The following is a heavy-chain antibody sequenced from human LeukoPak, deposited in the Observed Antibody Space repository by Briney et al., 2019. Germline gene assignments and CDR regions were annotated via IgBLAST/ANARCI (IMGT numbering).Heavy chain of an antibody. CDR2: IYTSGST. CDR1: GGSISSGSYY. Sequence: SQTLSLTCTVSGGSISSGSYYWSWIRQPAGKGLEWIWRIYTSGSTNYNPSLKSRVTISVDTSKNQFSLKLSSVTAADTAVYYCARSLSGSGSYGAFDIWGQGTMVTVSS. J-gene: IGHJ3*02. D-gene: IGHD3-10*01. V-gene: IGHV4-61*02. CDR3: ARSLSGSGSYGAFDI.